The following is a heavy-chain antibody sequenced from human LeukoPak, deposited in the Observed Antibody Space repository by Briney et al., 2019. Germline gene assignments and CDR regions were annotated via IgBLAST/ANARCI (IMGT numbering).Heavy chain of an antibody. J-gene: IGHJ5*02. CDR2: INPNSGGT. D-gene: IGHD2-2*01. V-gene: IGHV1-2*02. Sequence: ASVNVSCKASGYTFTGYYMHWVRQAPGQGLEWMGWINPNSGGTNYAQKFQGRVTMTRDTSISTAYMELSRLRSDDTAVYYCARGGDIVVVPAALSWFDPWGQGTLVTVSS. CDR3: ARGGDIVVVPAALSWFDP. CDR1: GYTFTGYY.